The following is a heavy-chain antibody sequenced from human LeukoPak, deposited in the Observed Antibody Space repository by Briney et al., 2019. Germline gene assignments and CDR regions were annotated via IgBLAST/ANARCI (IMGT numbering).Heavy chain of an antibody. J-gene: IGHJ4*02. D-gene: IGHD5-18*01. CDR2: IIPILGIA. CDR1: GGTFSSYA. CDR3: ATLGYSYGRDY. V-gene: IGHV1-69*04. Sequence: SVTVSCKASGGTFSSYAISWVRQAPGQGLEWMGRIIPILGIANYAQKIQGRVTITADKSTSTAYMELSSLRSEDTAVYYCATLGYSYGRDYWGQGTLVTVSS.